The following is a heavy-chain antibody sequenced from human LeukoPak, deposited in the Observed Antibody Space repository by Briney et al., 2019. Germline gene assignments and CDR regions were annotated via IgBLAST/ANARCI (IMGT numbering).Heavy chain of an antibody. CDR1: GGSISSSSYY. D-gene: IGHD3-16*01. Sequence: SETLSLTCTVSGGSISSSSYYWGWIRQPPGKGLEWIGSIYYSGSSYYNPSLKSRVTISVDTSKNQCSLKLTSVTAADTAVYYCARIGGITYFDYWGQGSLVTVSS. V-gene: IGHV4-39*07. CDR2: IYYSGSS. CDR3: ARIGGITYFDY. J-gene: IGHJ4*02.